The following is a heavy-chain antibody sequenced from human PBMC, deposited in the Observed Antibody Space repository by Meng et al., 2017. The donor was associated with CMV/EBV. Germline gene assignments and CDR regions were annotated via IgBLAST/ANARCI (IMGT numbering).Heavy chain of an antibody. J-gene: IGHJ4*02. Sequence: GSLRLSCTVSGGSINNGNYYWGWIRQPPGKGLEWIAYIYYSGSTNYNPSLKSRVTISIDKAKNQFSLKLSSVTAADTAVYYCARSPWTTTPFDYWGQGTLVTVSS. CDR3: ARSPWTTTPFDY. V-gene: IGHV4-61*05. CDR1: GGSINNGNYY. D-gene: IGHD1-26*01. CDR2: IYYSGST.